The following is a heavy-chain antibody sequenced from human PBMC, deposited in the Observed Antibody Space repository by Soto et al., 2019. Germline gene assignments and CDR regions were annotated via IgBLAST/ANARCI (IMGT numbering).Heavy chain of an antibody. D-gene: IGHD3-10*01. CDR1: GGSINSGGYS. CDR3: ARDRRLITMVRGVSIWFDP. J-gene: IGHJ5*02. V-gene: IGHV4-30-2*01. CDR2: IYHTGTT. Sequence: SETLSLTCTVSGGSINSGGYSWTLIRHPPGKGLEWIGFIYHTGTTYYNPSLKSRVTISVDRSKNQFSLKLSSVTAADTAVYYCARDRRLITMVRGVSIWFDPWGQG.